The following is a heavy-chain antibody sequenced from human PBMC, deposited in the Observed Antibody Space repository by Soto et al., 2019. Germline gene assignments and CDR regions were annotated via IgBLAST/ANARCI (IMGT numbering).Heavy chain of an antibody. CDR1: GGSISSGGYY. V-gene: IGHV4-31*03. D-gene: IGHD2-21*02. CDR2: IYYSGST. Sequence: QVQLQESGPGLVKPSQTLSLTCTVSGGSISSGGYYWSWIRQHPGKGLEWIGYIYYSGSTYYNPSLTSRVTISVDTSKNQFSLKLSSVTAADTAVYYCARDRPNVVVTEARYFDLWGRGTLVTVSS. J-gene: IGHJ2*01. CDR3: ARDRPNVVVTEARYFDL.